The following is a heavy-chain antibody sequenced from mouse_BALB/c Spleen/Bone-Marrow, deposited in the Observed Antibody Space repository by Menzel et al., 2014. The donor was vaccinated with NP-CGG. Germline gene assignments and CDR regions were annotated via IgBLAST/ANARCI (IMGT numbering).Heavy chain of an antibody. V-gene: IGHV1S56*01. J-gene: IGHJ1*01. CDR2: IFPGDSTT. CDR3: VRSRLRDWYFDV. D-gene: IGHD1-2*01. Sequence: VQLQQSGVELVTPGASVKLSCKASGNTFTSYDINWVRQRPEQGLEWIGWIFPGDSTTKYNEKFKGKATLSTDKSSSTVHMQLSRLTSEDSAVYFCVRSRLRDWYFDVWGAGTTVTISS. CDR1: GNTFTSYD.